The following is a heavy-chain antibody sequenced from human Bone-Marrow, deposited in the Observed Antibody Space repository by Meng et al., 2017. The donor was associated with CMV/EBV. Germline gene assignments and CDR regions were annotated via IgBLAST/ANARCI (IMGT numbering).Heavy chain of an antibody. Sequence: SETLSLTCTVSGGSISSSSYYWGWIRQPPGKGLEWIGSIYYSGSTYYNPSLKSRVTISVDTSKNQFSLKLSSVTAADTAVYYCAREGTAMEYYYYGMAVWGQGTTVTVSS. CDR3: AREGTAMEYYYYGMAV. D-gene: IGHD5-18*01. CDR1: GGSISSSSYY. V-gene: IGHV4-39*07. J-gene: IGHJ6*02. CDR2: IYYSGST.